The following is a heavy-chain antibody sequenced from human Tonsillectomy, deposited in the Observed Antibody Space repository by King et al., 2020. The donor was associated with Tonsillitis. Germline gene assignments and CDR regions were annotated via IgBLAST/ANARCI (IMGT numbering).Heavy chain of an antibody. D-gene: IGHD4-23*01. J-gene: IGHJ5*02. V-gene: IGHV3-23*04. Sequence: VQLVESGGGLVQPGGSLRLSCAASGFSFSSYAMNWVRQAPGKGLEWVSSIVGSGTSTYYADSVKGRFTISRDNSKKTLYLQMNSLRAGDTAVYYCAKDDYESTVVTPLYHWGQGTLVTVSS. CDR2: IVGSGTST. CDR1: GFSFSSYA. CDR3: AKDDYESTVVTPLYH.